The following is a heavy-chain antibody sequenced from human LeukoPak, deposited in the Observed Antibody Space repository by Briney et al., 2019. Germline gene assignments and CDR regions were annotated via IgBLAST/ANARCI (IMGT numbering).Heavy chain of an antibody. CDR1: GGSFSGYY. CDR3: ARGMHSYGLAY. J-gene: IGHJ4*02. V-gene: IGHV4-34*01. Sequence: SETLSLTCAVYGGSFSGYYRSWIRQPPGKGLEWIGEINHSGSTDYNPSLKSRVTISVDTSKNQFSLKLSSVTAADTAVYYCARGMHSYGLAYWGQGTLVTVSS. D-gene: IGHD5-18*01. CDR2: INHSGST.